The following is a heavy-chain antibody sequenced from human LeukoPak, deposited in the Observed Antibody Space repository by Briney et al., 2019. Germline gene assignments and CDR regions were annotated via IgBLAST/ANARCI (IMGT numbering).Heavy chain of an antibody. D-gene: IGHD6-19*01. CDR3: ATSSYSSGWYDGVWFDY. CDR1: GYTLTELS. Sequence: ASVKVSCKVSGYTLTELSMHWVRQAPGKGLEWMGGFDPEDGETIYAQKFQGRVTMTEDTSTDTAYMELSILRSEDTAVYYCATSSYSSGWYDGVWFDYWGQGPLVTVSS. J-gene: IGHJ4*02. CDR2: FDPEDGET. V-gene: IGHV1-24*01.